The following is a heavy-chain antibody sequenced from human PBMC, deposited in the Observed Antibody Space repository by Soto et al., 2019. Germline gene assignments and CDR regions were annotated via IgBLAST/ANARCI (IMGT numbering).Heavy chain of an antibody. J-gene: IGHJ1*01. CDR3: AKDGCCRNEAEYFQH. D-gene: IGHD2-15*01. Sequence: PGGSLRLSCAASGFTFDDYTMHWVRQAPGKGLEWVSLISWDGGSTYYADSVKGRFTISRDNSKNSLYLQMNSLRTEDTALYYCAKDGCCRNEAEYFQHWGQGTLVTVSS. V-gene: IGHV3-43*01. CDR1: GFTFDDYT. CDR2: ISWDGGST.